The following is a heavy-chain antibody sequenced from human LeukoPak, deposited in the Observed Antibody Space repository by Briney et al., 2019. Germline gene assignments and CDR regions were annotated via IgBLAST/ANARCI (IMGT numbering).Heavy chain of an antibody. CDR2: INSDGSST. V-gene: IGHV3-74*01. D-gene: IGHD1-26*01. CDR3: VRGYSGSYRADY. Sequence: GGSLRLSCAASGFTFSNYWMHWVRQAPGKGLVWVSRINSDGSSTTYADSVKGRFTISRDNAETTLSLQVNSLRAEDTAVYYCVRGYSGSYRADYWGQGTLVTVSS. J-gene: IGHJ4*02. CDR1: GFTFSNYW.